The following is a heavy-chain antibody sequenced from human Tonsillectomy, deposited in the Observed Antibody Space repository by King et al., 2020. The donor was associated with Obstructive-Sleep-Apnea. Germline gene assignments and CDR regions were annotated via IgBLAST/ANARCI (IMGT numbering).Heavy chain of an antibody. J-gene: IGHJ4*02. V-gene: IGHV5-51*01. D-gene: IGHD2-21*02. CDR1: GYRFTSYW. CDR2: IYPGDSDT. Sequence: VQSGPEVKKPGESLKISCKSSGYRFTSYWIGWVRQMPGKGLEWMGIIYPGDSDTRYSPSFEGQVTISADTPITTVFLHWSSLKASDSAMYYCARRCGGDCYHDYWGQGTLVTVSS. CDR3: ARRCGGDCYHDY.